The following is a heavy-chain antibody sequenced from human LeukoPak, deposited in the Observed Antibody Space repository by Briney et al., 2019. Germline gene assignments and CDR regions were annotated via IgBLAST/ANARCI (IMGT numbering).Heavy chain of an antibody. V-gene: IGHV3-66*01. CDR3: AKGHYDSVTYENDH. Sequence: GGSLRLSCSASGFTVSSTYMSWVRQAPGKGLDWVSVIYSGGTTYYADSVKGRFTISRDNSNNALYLQMNSLRVEDTAVYYCAKGHYDSVTYENDHWGQGTLVTVSS. J-gene: IGHJ4*02. CDR2: IYSGGTT. CDR1: GFTVSSTY. D-gene: IGHD3-10*01.